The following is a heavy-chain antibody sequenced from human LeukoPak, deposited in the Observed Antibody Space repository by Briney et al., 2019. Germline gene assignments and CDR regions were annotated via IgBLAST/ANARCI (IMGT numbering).Heavy chain of an antibody. J-gene: IGHJ4*02. CDR1: GGSISSGGYS. Sequence: SETPSLTCAVSGGSISSGGYSWSWIRQPPGKGLEWIGYIYHSGSTYYNPSLKSRVTISVDRSKNQFSLKLSSVTAADTAVYYCASLMVRGVMAFDYWGQGTLVTVSS. V-gene: IGHV4-30-2*01. D-gene: IGHD3-10*01. CDR2: IYHSGST. CDR3: ASLMVRGVMAFDY.